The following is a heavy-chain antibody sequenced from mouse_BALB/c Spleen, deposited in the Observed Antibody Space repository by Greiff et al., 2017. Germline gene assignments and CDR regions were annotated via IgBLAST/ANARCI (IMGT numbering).Heavy chain of an antibody. CDR2: IDPYNGGT. D-gene: IGHD4-1*02. V-gene: IGHV1S135*01. Sequence: EVKLMESGPELVKPGASVKVSCKASGYAFTSYNMYWVKQSHGKSLEWIGYIDPYNGGTSYNQKFKGKATLTVDKSSSTAYMHLNSLTSEDSAVYYCARGQLGLAWFAYWGQGTLVTVSA. J-gene: IGHJ3*01. CDR1: GYAFTSYN. CDR3: ARGQLGLAWFAY.